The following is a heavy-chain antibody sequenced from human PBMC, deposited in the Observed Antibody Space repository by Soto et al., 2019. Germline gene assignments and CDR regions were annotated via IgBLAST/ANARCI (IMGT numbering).Heavy chain of an antibody. D-gene: IGHD1-1*01. J-gene: IGHJ4*02. Sequence: EVHLVESGGGLTQTGGSLRLSCVVSGFIVSSSHMIWVRQAPGKGLEGVSILYNHGKTNYVDSVKGRFTITRYNSKNTVYLQLNSMRVEDTAVYYCARLTEAERHWGQGALVTVSS. CDR2: LYNHGKT. V-gene: IGHV3-53*01. CDR3: ARLTEAERH. CDR1: GFIVSSSH.